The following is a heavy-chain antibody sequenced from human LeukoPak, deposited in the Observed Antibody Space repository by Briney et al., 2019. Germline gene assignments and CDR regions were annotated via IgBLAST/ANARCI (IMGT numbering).Heavy chain of an antibody. CDR3: VKDLDSRADC. V-gene: IGHV3-74*01. J-gene: IGHJ4*02. Sequence: GGSLRLSCAASGFTFSSYWMHWVRQTPGRGLVWVARINTDGTIIDYADSVQGRFTISRDNAKNTLYLQMNSLRAEDTALYYCVKDLDSRADCWGQGTLVTVSS. D-gene: IGHD3/OR15-3a*01. CDR1: GFTFSSYW. CDR2: INTDGTII.